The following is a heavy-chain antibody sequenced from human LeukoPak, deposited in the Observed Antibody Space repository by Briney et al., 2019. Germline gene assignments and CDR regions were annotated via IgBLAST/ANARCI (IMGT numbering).Heavy chain of an antibody. Sequence: SETLSLTCAVYGGSFSGYYWSWIRQPPGKGLEWIGEINHSGSTNYNPSLKSRVTISVDTSKNQFSLKLSYVTAADTAVYYCARGGDSYDILTGYVFDYWGQGTLVTVSS. CDR3: ARGGDSYDILTGYVFDY. CDR1: GGSFSGYY. D-gene: IGHD3-9*01. J-gene: IGHJ4*02. V-gene: IGHV4-34*01. CDR2: INHSGST.